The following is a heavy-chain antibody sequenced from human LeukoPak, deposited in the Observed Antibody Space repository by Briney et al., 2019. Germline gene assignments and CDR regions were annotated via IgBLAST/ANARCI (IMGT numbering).Heavy chain of an antibody. D-gene: IGHD3-16*01. CDR1: GFTFGTYW. Sequence: GGSLRLSCAASGFTFGTYWMSWVRQAPGKGLEWVANIKQDGSEKYYVDSVKGRFTISRDNTKNSLYLQMNSLRADDTAVYYCARVGDYYYYMDVWGKGATVTISS. J-gene: IGHJ6*03. CDR2: IKQDGSEK. V-gene: IGHV3-7*01. CDR3: ARVGDYYYYMDV.